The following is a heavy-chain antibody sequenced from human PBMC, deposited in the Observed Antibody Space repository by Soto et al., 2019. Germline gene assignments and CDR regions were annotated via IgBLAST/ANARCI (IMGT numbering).Heavy chain of an antibody. CDR2: INPNSGGT. CDR1: AYTFTGYY. V-gene: IGHV1-2*02. Sequence: GXSVKVSCKASAYTFTGYYMHWVRQAPGQGLEWMGWINPNSGGTNYAQKFQGRVTMTRDTSISTAYMELSRLRSDDTAVYYCARDGYYDFWSGYYTDYWGQGTLVTVSS. D-gene: IGHD3-3*01. CDR3: ARDGYYDFWSGYYTDY. J-gene: IGHJ4*02.